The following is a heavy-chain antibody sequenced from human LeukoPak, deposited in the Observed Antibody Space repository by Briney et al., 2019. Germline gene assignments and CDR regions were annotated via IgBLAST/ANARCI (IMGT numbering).Heavy chain of an antibody. D-gene: IGHD3-10*01. CDR3: ARERPMVRGVTRNNWLDP. V-gene: IGHV1-69*13. CDR1: GGTFSSYA. CDR2: IIPIFGTA. Sequence: SAKVSCKASGGTFSSYAISWVRQAPGQGLEWMGGIIPIFGTANYAQKFQGRVTITADESTSTAYMELSSLRSEDTAVYYCARERPMVRGVTRNNWLDPRGQGTLVTVSS. J-gene: IGHJ5*02.